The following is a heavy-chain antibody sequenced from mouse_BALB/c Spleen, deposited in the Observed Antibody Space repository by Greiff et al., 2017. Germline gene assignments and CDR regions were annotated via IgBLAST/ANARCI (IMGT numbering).Heavy chain of an antibody. J-gene: IGHJ4*01. V-gene: IGHV5-12-2*01. CDR2: ISNGGGST. CDR3: ARQSSDYAMDY. Sequence: EVHLVESGGGLVQPGGSLKLSCAASGFTFSCYTMSWVRPTPEKRLEWVAYISNGGGSTYYPDTVKGRFTISRDNAKNTLYLQMSSLKSEDTAMYYCARQSSDYAMDYWGQGTSVTVSS. D-gene: IGHD1-1*01. CDR1: GFTFSCYT.